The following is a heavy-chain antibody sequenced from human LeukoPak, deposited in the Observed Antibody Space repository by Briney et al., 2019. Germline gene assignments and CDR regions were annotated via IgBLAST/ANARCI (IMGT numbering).Heavy chain of an antibody. V-gene: IGHV4-59*01. CDR2: VYYSGST. CDR1: GGSFSSYY. J-gene: IGHJ5*02. CDR3: ARVVEFQVLSFDL. D-gene: IGHD4/OR15-4a*01. Sequence: PSETLSLTCNVSGGSFSSYYWTWIRQPPVKGLEWIGNVYYSGSTNYKSSLKSRVSISVDRSKNQFSLELRSVTPADTAVYYCARVVEFQVLSFDLWGQGTLVTVSS.